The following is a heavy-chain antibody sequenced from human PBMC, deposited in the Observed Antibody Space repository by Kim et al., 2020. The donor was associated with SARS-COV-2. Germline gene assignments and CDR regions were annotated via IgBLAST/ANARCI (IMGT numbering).Heavy chain of an antibody. CDR1: GFTFSSYA. D-gene: IGHD1-1*01. V-gene: IGHV3-30*04. CDR2: ISYDGSNK. J-gene: IGHJ6*02. CDR3: AREGPGVPNNYYYYGMDV. Sequence: GGSLRLSCAASGFTFSSYAMHWVRQAPGKGLEWVAVISYDGSNKYYADSVKGRFTISRDNSKNTLYLQMNSLRAEDTAVYYCAREGPGVPNNYYYYGMDVWRQGTTVSVSS.